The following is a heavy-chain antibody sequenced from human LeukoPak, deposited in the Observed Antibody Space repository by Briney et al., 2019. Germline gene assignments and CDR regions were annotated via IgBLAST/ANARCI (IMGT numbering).Heavy chain of an antibody. Sequence: SETLSLTCTVSGGSISSSSYYWGWIRQPPGKGLEWIGSIYYSGSTYYNPSLKSRVTISVDTSKNQFSLKLSSVTAADTAVYYCARGIAAAGTRQFFGWGQGTLVTVSS. CDR1: GGSISSSSYY. CDR2: IYYSGST. J-gene: IGHJ4*02. D-gene: IGHD6-13*01. V-gene: IGHV4-39*07. CDR3: ARGIAAAGTRQFFG.